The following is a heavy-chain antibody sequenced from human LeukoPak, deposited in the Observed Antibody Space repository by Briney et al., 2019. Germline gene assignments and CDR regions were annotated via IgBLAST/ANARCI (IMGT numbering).Heavy chain of an antibody. Sequence: GESLKISCQGSGYSFTTYWIGWVRQMPGKGLEWMGIIYPGDSNTRYSPSFQGQVTISADKSISTAYLQWSSLKASDTAMYYCARADLAAAGFFDYWGQGTLVTVSS. J-gene: IGHJ4*02. CDR2: IYPGDSNT. CDR1: GYSFTTYW. CDR3: ARADLAAAGFFDY. D-gene: IGHD6-13*01. V-gene: IGHV5-51*01.